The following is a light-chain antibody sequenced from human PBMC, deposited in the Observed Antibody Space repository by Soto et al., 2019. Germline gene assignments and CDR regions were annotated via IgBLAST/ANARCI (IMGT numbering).Light chain of an antibody. Sequence: EIVMTQSPATLSVSPGERATLSCRASQSVSSNLAWYQQKPGQAPRLLIYGASTRATGIPARFSGSGSGPEFTLTLSSLHSEDFAVYYCQQYNNWPPWTFGQGTKVEIK. CDR2: GAS. J-gene: IGKJ1*01. CDR3: QQYNNWPPWT. V-gene: IGKV3-15*01. CDR1: QSVSSN.